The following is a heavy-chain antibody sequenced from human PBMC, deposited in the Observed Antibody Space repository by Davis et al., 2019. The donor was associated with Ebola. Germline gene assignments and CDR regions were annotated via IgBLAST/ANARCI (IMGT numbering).Heavy chain of an antibody. Sequence: GGSLRLSCAASGFTFSSYAMSWVRQAPGKGLEWVSAISGSGGSTYYADSVKGRFTISRDNAKNSLYLQMNSLRAEDTALYYCAKDIQYSSSWGAFDIWGQGTMVTVSS. J-gene: IGHJ3*02. CDR1: GFTFSSYA. D-gene: IGHD6-13*01. CDR3: AKDIQYSSSWGAFDI. V-gene: IGHV3-23*01. CDR2: ISGSGGST.